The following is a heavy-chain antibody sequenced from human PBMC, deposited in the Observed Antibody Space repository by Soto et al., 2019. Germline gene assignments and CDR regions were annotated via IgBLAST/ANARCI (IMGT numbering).Heavy chain of an antibody. CDR3: VRDWSTFWGMDV. CDR1: GFTFSTYW. Sequence: GGSLRLSCAASGFTFSTYWMNWVRQAPGKGLEWVANIKQDGSEKYYVDSVKGRFAISRDNAKDSLFLQMNNLRAEDTAVYYCVRDWSTFWGMDVGGQGTTVTV. V-gene: IGHV3-7*01. J-gene: IGHJ6*02. CDR2: IKQDGSEK.